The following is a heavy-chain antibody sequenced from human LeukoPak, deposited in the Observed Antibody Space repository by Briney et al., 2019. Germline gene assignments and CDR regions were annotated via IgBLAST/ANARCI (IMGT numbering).Heavy chain of an antibody. D-gene: IGHD6-19*01. Sequence: GGSLRLSCAASGFTFSSYAMHWVRQAPGKGLEWVANIKQDGSEKYYVDSVKGRFTISRNNAKNSLYLQMNSLRAEDTAVYYCARERAVAGTNWFDPWGQGTLVTVSS. J-gene: IGHJ5*02. V-gene: IGHV3-7*01. CDR2: IKQDGSEK. CDR3: ARERAVAGTNWFDP. CDR1: GFTFSSYA.